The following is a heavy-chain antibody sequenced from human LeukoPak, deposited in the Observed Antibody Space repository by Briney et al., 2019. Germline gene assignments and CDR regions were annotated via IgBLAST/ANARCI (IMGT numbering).Heavy chain of an antibody. CDR1: GFTFSDYY. J-gene: IGHJ4*02. CDR3: ARDRDDFWSGYYIDY. CDR2: ISSSGSTI. D-gene: IGHD3-3*01. Sequence: GGSLRLSCAASGFTFSDYYMSWIRQAPGKGLEWVSYISSSGSTIYYADSVKGRFTISRDNAKNSLYLQRNSLRAEDTAVYYCARDRDDFWSGYYIDYWGQGTLVTVSS. V-gene: IGHV3-11*01.